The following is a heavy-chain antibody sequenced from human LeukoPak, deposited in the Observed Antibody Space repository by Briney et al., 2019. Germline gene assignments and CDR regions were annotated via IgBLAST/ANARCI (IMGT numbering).Heavy chain of an antibody. Sequence: KPSETLSLTCTVSGGPISSSSSYWGWIRQPPGMGLEWIGSVYYRGSTYYNPSLKSRVTVSIDTSKNQFSVKLTSATATDTAIYYCAREDTVMDDAFDIWGQGTAVTVSS. D-gene: IGHD5-18*01. V-gene: IGHV4-39*01. CDR1: GGPISSSSSY. CDR3: AREDTVMDDAFDI. J-gene: IGHJ3*02. CDR2: VYYRGST.